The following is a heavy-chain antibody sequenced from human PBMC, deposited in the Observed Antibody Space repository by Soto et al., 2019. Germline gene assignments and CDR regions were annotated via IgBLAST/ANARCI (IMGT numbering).Heavy chain of an antibody. Sequence: SETLSLTCTVSGGSISSYYWSWIRQPPGKGLEWIGYIYYSGNTNYNPSLKSRVTISVDTSKNQFSLKLSSVTAADTAVYYCARDRHNNFFDPWGQGTMVTVSS. CDR2: IYYSGNT. J-gene: IGHJ5*02. CDR1: GGSISSYY. D-gene: IGHD6-6*01. V-gene: IGHV4-59*01. CDR3: ARDRHNNFFDP.